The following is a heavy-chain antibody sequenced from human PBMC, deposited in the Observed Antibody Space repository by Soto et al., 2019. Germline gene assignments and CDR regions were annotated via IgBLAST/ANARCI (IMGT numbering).Heavy chain of an antibody. Sequence: QLVASGGGLVQPGGSLRLSCAASGFSFSNYEMSWVRRPPGTGLEWVSYVISSDATTSYSESVRGRCTISRDNARKSLYLQMNSLRIEETAVYYCARLPTITGCAYWYFDLWGRGTLVTVS. CDR3: ARLPTITGCAYWYFDL. CDR2: VISSDATT. J-gene: IGHJ2*01. V-gene: IGHV3-48*03. CDR1: GFSFSNYE. D-gene: IGHD1-20*01.